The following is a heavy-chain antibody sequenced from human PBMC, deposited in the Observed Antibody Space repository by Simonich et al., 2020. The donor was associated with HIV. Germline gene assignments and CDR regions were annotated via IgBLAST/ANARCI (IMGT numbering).Heavy chain of an antibody. D-gene: IGHD2-15*01. CDR1: GHTLTELS. V-gene: IGHV1-24*01. Sequence: QVQLVQSGAEVKKPGASVKVSCKVFGHTLTELSMHWVRQAPGKGLEWMGGFGPEVGETIYSQKLQGRVTMTTDTSTSTAYMELRSLRSDDTAVYYCARGSPQDPYYYYYYMDVWGKGTTVTVSS. CDR2: FGPEVGET. CDR3: ARGSPQDPYYYYYYMDV. J-gene: IGHJ6*03.